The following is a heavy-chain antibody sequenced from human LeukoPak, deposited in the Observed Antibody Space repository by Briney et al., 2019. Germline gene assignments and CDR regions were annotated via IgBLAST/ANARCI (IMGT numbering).Heavy chain of an antibody. D-gene: IGHD5-18*01. J-gene: IGHJ4*02. Sequence: GGSLRLSCAASGFTFSSYSMNWVRQAPGKGLGGFSYISSSSSTIYYADSVKGRFTISRDNAKNSLYLQMNSLRAEDTAVYYCARDGYSYGYGFDYWGQGTLVTVSS. CDR2: ISSSSSTI. CDR3: ARDGYSYGYGFDY. CDR1: GFTFSSYS. V-gene: IGHV3-48*01.